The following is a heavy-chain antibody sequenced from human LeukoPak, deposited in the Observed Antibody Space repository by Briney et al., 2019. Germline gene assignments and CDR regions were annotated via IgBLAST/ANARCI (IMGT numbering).Heavy chain of an antibody. D-gene: IGHD2-2*01. V-gene: IGHV1-2*02. Sequence: ASVKVSCKASGYTFTGYYMHWVRQAPGQGLEWMGWINPNSGGTNYAQKFQGRVTMTRDTSISTAYMELSRLRSDDTAVYYCARTDIVVVPAAIGTQRYYYYMDVWGKGTTVTVSS. J-gene: IGHJ6*03. CDR1: GYTFTGYY. CDR3: ARTDIVVVPAAIGTQRYYYYMDV. CDR2: INPNSGGT.